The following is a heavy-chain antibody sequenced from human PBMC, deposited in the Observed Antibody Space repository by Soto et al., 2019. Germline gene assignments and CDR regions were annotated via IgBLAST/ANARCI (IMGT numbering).Heavy chain of an antibody. V-gene: IGHV3-23*01. CDR2: ISGSGGSS. D-gene: IGHD6-13*01. Sequence: PGGSLRLSCAASGFAFSTYAMTWVRQAPGKGLEWVSVISGSGGSSYYADSVKGRFTISRDNSKNTLFLQMNGLRAEDTAVYYCAKVTKRAAAGRHEYYKYGMDVWGQGTTVTVSS. J-gene: IGHJ6*02. CDR1: GFAFSTYA. CDR3: AKVTKRAAAGRHEYYKYGMDV.